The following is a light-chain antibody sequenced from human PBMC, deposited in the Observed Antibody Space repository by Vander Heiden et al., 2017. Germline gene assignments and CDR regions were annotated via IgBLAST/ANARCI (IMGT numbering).Light chain of an antibody. V-gene: IGKV4-1*01. CDR1: QSVLYSSNNNNY. Sequence: DIVMTQSPDSLAVSLGERATINCKSSQSVLYSSNNNNYLAWYQQKPGQPPKLLIYWASTRESGVPDRFSGSGSGTDFTLTISSLQAEDVAVYYCQQYYSTPWGFGQGTKVEIK. CDR3: QQYYSTPWG. CDR2: WAS. J-gene: IGKJ1*01.